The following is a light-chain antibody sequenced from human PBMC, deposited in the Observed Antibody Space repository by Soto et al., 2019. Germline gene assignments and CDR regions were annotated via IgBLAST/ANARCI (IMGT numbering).Light chain of an antibody. Sequence: DIVMTQSPLSLSVTPGEPASISCRSSQSLLHSNGYSYLDWYLQKPGQSPQLLIYLRSNRASGVPVRFSGSGSGTDFTLKISRVEAEDVGVYFCMQALQTPLTLGQGTKLEIK. CDR2: LRS. J-gene: IGKJ2*01. V-gene: IGKV2-28*01. CDR3: MQALQTPLT. CDR1: QSLLHSNGYSY.